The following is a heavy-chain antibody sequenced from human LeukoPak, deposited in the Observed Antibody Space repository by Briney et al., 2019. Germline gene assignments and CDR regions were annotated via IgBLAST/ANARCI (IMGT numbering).Heavy chain of an antibody. J-gene: IGHJ5*02. Sequence: SETLSLTCTVSGGSISSYYWSWIRQPAGKGLEWIGRIYISGSTNYNPSLKSRVTMSVDTSKNQFSLKLSSVTAADTAVYYCTRERGYSSGWYSINWFDPWGQGTLVTVSS. V-gene: IGHV4-4*07. CDR1: GGSISSYY. D-gene: IGHD6-19*01. CDR2: IYISGST. CDR3: TRERGYSSGWYSINWFDP.